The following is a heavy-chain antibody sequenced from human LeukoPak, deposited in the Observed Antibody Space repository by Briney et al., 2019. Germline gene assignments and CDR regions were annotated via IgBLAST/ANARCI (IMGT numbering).Heavy chain of an antibody. D-gene: IGHD3-10*01. V-gene: IGHV4-59*12. J-gene: IGHJ5*02. CDR1: GGSISSYY. CDR3: ARAYYYGSPSYHWFDP. CDR2: IYYSGST. Sequence: SETLSLTCTVSGGSISSYYWRWIRQPPGKGLEGIGSIYYSGSTYYTPSLKSRVTISVDTSKNQFSLKLSSVTAADTAVYYCARAYYYGSPSYHWFDPWGQGTLVTVSS.